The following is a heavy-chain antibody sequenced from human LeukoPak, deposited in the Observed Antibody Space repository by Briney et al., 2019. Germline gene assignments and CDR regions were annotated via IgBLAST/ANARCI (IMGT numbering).Heavy chain of an antibody. D-gene: IGHD2-21*01. CDR2: IYYSGST. CDR3: ARLSGGYWEVDY. Sequence: PSQTLSLTCTVSGGSISSGDYYWGWIRQPPGKGLEWIGYIYYSGSTYYNPSLKSRVTISVDTSKNQFSLKLSSVTAADTAVYYCARLSGGYWEVDYWGQGTLVTVSS. J-gene: IGHJ4*02. V-gene: IGHV4-30-4*08. CDR1: GGSISSGDYY.